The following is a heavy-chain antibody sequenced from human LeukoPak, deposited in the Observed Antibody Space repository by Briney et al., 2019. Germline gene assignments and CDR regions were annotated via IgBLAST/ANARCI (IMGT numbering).Heavy chain of an antibody. CDR2: ISAYNGNT. CDR1: GYTFTSYG. Sequence: ASVKVSCKASGYTFTSYGISWVRQAPGQGLEWMGWISAYNGNTNYAQKLQGRVTMTTDTSTSTAYMELRSLRSDDTAVYYCARAGALRRYSYGSDPWGQGTLVTVSS. V-gene: IGHV1-18*01. J-gene: IGHJ5*02. D-gene: IGHD5-18*01. CDR3: ARAGALRRYSYGSDP.